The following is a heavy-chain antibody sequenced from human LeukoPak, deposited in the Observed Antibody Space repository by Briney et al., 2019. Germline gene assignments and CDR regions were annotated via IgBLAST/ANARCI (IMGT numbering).Heavy chain of an antibody. J-gene: IGHJ5*02. D-gene: IGHD2-15*01. Sequence: GESLKISSQGSGYSSNTYLIVWVRPMPAKGLECMGTIYPDDSRTRYSPSFQGQLTISADRSISTASLQWSSLKASDTAMYDCARLPRECSGETCSAWFDPWGRGTLVTVSS. CDR2: IYPDDSRT. CDR3: ARLPRECSGETCSAWFDP. CDR1: GYSSNTYL. V-gene: IGHV5-51*01.